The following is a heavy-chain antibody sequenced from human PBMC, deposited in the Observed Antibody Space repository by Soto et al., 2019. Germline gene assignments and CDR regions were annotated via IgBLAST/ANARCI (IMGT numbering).Heavy chain of an antibody. D-gene: IGHD4-4*01. V-gene: IGHV1-69*06. CDR3: ARRTNYPGHYYYYGMDV. J-gene: IGHJ6*02. CDR2: IIPIFGTA. Sequence: SVKVSCKASGGTFSSYAISWVRQAPGQGLEWMGGIIPIFGTANYAQKFQGRVTITADKSTSTAYMELSSLRSEDTAVYYCARRTNYPGHYYYYGMDVWRPGTTLTVSS. CDR1: GGTFSSYA.